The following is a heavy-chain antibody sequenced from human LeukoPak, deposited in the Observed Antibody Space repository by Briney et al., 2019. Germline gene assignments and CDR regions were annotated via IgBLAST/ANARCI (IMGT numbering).Heavy chain of an antibody. Sequence: SETLSLTCAVYGGSFSGYYWSWIRQPPGKGLEWIGEINHSGSTNYNPSLKSRVTISVDTSKNQFSLKLSSVTAADTAVYYCATVPGYCSSTSCYTGYYYYGMDVWGQGTTVTVSS. CDR2: INHSGST. CDR3: ATVPGYCSSTSCYTGYYYYGMDV. D-gene: IGHD2-2*02. J-gene: IGHJ6*02. V-gene: IGHV4-34*01. CDR1: GGSFSGYY.